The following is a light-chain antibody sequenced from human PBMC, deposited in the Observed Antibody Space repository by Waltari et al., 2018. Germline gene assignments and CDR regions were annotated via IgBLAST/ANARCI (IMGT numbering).Light chain of an antibody. Sequence: QLVLTQSPSASASLGASVTLTCTLSSGHSTNVIAWLQKRPEKGPRHLMKVNSDGSNNKGDEIPVRFSGSSSGAERYLTISSLQSEDEADYYCQTGGHGTWVFGGGTKLTVL. J-gene: IGLJ3*02. CDR1: SGHSTNV. CDR3: QTGGHGTWV. CDR2: VNSDGSN. V-gene: IGLV4-69*01.